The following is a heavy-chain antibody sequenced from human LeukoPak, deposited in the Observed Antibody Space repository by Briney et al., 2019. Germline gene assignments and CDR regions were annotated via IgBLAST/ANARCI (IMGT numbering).Heavy chain of an antibody. Sequence: ASVKVSCKASGYTFTSYAMHWVRQAPGQRLEWMGWINAGNGNTKYSRKFQGRVAITRDTSASTAYMELSSLRSEDTAVYYCARGLRAGIAVAGRGFDYWGQGTLVTVSS. CDR3: ARGLRAGIAVAGRGFDY. D-gene: IGHD6-19*01. CDR2: INAGNGNT. V-gene: IGHV1-3*01. CDR1: GYTFTSYA. J-gene: IGHJ4*02.